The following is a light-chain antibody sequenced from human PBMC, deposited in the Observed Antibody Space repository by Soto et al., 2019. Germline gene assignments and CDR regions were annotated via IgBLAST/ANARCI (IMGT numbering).Light chain of an antibody. V-gene: IGLV6-57*03. Sequence: FMLTQPHSVSGSPGKTVTISCTRSSGSIASNYVQWYQQRPGSAPTTVIYEDNQRPSGVPDRFSGSIDSSSNSASLTISGLKTEDEADYYCQSYDSSDPWVFGGGTKLTVL. CDR3: QSYDSSDPWV. CDR1: SGSIASNY. CDR2: EDN. J-gene: IGLJ3*02.